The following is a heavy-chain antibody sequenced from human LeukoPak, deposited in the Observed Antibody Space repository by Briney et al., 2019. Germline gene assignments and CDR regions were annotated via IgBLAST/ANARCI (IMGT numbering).Heavy chain of an antibody. Sequence: GGSLRLSCAASGFTFSSYSMNWVRQAPGKGLEWVSSISSSSSYIYYADSVKGRFTISRDNAKNSLYPQMNSLRAEDTAVYYCARRAGGYSHPYDYWGQGILVTVSS. CDR3: ARRAGGYSHPYDY. CDR2: ISSSSSYI. CDR1: GFTFSSYS. V-gene: IGHV3-21*01. D-gene: IGHD4-23*01. J-gene: IGHJ4*02.